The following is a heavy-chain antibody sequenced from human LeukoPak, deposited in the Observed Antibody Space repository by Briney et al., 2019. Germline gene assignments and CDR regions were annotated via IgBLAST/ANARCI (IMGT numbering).Heavy chain of an antibody. V-gene: IGHV3-21*01. CDR3: ARLEEQWLTNDAFDI. CDR2: ISGSSSYI. Sequence: GGSLRLSCAASGFTFSSYSMNWVRQAPGKGLEWVSSISGSSSYIYYADSVKGRFTISRDNAKNSLYLQMNSLRAEDTAVYYCARLEEQWLTNDAFDIWGQGTMVTVSS. D-gene: IGHD6-19*01. CDR1: GFTFSSYS. J-gene: IGHJ3*02.